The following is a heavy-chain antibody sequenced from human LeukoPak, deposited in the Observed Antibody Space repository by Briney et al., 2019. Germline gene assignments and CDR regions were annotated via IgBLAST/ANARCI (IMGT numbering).Heavy chain of an antibody. V-gene: IGHV3-9*01. CDR3: AKVGATQTY. Sequence: GGSLRLSCAASGFTFDDYAMHWVRQAPGKGLEWVSGISWNSGSIGYADSVKGRFTISRDNAKSSLYLQMNSLRAEDTALYYCAKVGATQTYWGQGTLVTVSS. CDR2: ISWNSGSI. D-gene: IGHD1-26*01. J-gene: IGHJ4*02. CDR1: GFTFDDYA.